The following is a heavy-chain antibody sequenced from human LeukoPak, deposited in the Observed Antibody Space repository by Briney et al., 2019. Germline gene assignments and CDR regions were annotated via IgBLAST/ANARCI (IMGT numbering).Heavy chain of an antibody. CDR3: AADPNYDSSGYYYYYYGMDV. V-gene: IGHV1-58*02. J-gene: IGHJ6*02. Sequence: RASVKVSCKASGFTFTSSAMQWVRQARGQRLEWIGWIVVGSGNTNYAQKFQERVIITRDMSTSTAYMELSSLRSEDTAVYYCAADPNYDSSGYYYYYYGMDVWGQGTTVTVSS. CDR1: GFTFTSSA. D-gene: IGHD3-22*01. CDR2: IVVGSGNT.